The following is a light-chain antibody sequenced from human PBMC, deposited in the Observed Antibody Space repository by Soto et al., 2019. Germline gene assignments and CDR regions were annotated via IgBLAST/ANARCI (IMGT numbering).Light chain of an antibody. CDR1: QSIRTH. CDR2: AAS. CDR3: QQTSSAIHT. J-gene: IGKJ2*01. V-gene: IGKV1-39*01. Sequence: DIQMTQSPSSLSASVGDRVTITCRASQSIRTHLNCYQQKAGKAPKLLINAASSLQSVVPSRFSGSGSETDFTLTISSLRPEDVATYYWQQTSSAIHTFGQGTKLEI.